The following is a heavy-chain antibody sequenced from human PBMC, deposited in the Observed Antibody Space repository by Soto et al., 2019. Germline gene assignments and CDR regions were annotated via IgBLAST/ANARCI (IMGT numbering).Heavy chain of an antibody. D-gene: IGHD3-10*01. CDR1: GFTFSSYA. J-gene: IGHJ3*02. CDR3: AKGRARGSGSYYTEDAFDI. V-gene: IGHV3-23*01. Sequence: GGSLRLSCAASGFTFSSYAMSWVRQAPGKGLEWVSAISGSGGSTYYADSVKGRFTISRDNSKNTLYLQMNSLRAEDTAVYYCAKGRARGSGSYYTEDAFDIWGQGTMVTVSS. CDR2: ISGSGGST.